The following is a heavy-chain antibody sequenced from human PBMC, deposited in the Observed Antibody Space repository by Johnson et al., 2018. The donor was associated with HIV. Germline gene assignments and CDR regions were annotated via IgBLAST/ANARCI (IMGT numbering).Heavy chain of an antibody. V-gene: IGHV3-30-3*01. CDR2: ISYDGSNK. J-gene: IGHJ3*02. D-gene: IGHD3-22*01. CDR1: GFTVSSNY. Sequence: QVKLVESGGGLVQPGGSLRLSCAASGFTVSSNYMSWVRQAPGKGLEWVAVISYDGSNKYYADSVKGRFTISRDNAKNSLYLQMNSLRGEDTAVYYCAGDARYYDDSRGDAFDIWGQGTMVTVSS. CDR3: AGDARYYDDSRGDAFDI.